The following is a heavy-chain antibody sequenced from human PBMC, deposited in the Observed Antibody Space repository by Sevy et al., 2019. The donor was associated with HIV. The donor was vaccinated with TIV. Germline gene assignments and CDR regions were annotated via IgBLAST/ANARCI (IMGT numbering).Heavy chain of an antibody. D-gene: IGHD4-17*01. CDR1: GFTFSSYS. J-gene: IGHJ4*02. Sequence: GGSLRLSCAASGFTFSSYSMNWVRQAPGKGLEWVSSIISSSSYIYYADSVKGRFTISRDNAKNSLYLQMNSLRAEDTAVYYCARDGLTTVVPFDYWGQGTLVTVSS. CDR3: ARDGLTTVVPFDY. V-gene: IGHV3-21*01. CDR2: IISSSSYI.